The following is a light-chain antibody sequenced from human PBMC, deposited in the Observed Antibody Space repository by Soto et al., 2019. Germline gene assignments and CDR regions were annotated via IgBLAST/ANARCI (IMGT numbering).Light chain of an antibody. J-gene: IGKJ3*01. CDR2: AAS. V-gene: IGKV3-20*01. CDR3: QPFGSSPGFT. Sequence: EIVLTQSPGTLSLSPGERATLSCRASQSINNRYLAWYQQKPGQAPRLLIYAASSRATGIPDRFSGSGSGTDFTLTISRLEPEDFAVYYCQPFGSSPGFTFGPGTKVAIK. CDR1: QSINNRY.